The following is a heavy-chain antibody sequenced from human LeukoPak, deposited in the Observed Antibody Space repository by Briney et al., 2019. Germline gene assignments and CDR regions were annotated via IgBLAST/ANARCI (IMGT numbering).Heavy chain of an antibody. D-gene: IGHD6-13*01. J-gene: IGHJ4*02. Sequence: ASVKVSCKASGYTFTSYGIGWVRQAPGQGLEWMGWISAYNGNTNYAQKLQGRVTMTTDTSTSTAYMELRSLRSDDTAVYYCARDLKGGSSWYVGFDYWGQGTLVTVSS. V-gene: IGHV1-18*01. CDR2: ISAYNGNT. CDR1: GYTFTSYG. CDR3: ARDLKGGSSWYVGFDY.